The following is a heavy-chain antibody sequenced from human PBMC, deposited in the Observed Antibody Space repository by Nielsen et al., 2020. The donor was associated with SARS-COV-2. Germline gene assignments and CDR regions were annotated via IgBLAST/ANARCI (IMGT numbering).Heavy chain of an antibody. CDR3: ARDAYGDSSFYSYGLDV. V-gene: IGHV4-30-4*01. J-gene: IGHJ6*02. CDR2: IYYSGYT. D-gene: IGHD4-17*01. Sequence: SETLSLPCPVLGDFISGSDHHRTWICQPPGKGLEWIGYIYYSGYTSYNPSLKSRVTISVDTSENQFSLELRSVTAADTAVYYCARDAYGDSSFYSYGLDVWGQGTTVAVSS. CDR1: GDFISGSDHH.